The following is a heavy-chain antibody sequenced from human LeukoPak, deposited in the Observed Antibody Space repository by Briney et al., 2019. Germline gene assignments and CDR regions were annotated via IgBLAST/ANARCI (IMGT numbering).Heavy chain of an antibody. Sequence: QPGGSLRLSCAASGFRFSNYWMSWIRQAPGKGLEWVANIKQEGIEKYYVDSVKGRFTISRDNARNSVYLQMNSLRAEDSAVYYCARDETGGFFEYWGQGALVTVSS. CDR3: ARDETGGFFEY. J-gene: IGHJ4*02. CDR2: IKQEGIEK. D-gene: IGHD3-10*01. CDR1: GFRFSNYW. V-gene: IGHV3-7*01.